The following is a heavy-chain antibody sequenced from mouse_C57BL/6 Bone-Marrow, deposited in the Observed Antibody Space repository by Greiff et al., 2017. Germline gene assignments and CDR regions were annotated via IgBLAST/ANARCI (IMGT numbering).Heavy chain of an antibody. V-gene: IGHV1-7*01. Sequence: QVHVKQSGAELAKPGASVKLSCKASGYTFTSYWMHWVKQRPGQGLEWIGYINPSSGYTKYNQKFKDKATLTADKSSSTAYMQLSSLTCEDSADYYGARWDGYKWYFDVWGTGTTVTVSS. CDR2: INPSSGYT. J-gene: IGHJ1*03. CDR3: ARWDGYKWYFDV. CDR1: GYTFTSYW. D-gene: IGHD2-3*01.